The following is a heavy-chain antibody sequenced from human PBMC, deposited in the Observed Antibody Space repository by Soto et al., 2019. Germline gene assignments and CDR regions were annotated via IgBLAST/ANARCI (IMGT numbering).Heavy chain of an antibody. CDR2: INPNSGGT. V-gene: IGHV1-2*02. CDR3: AINLLRLVY. Sequence: QVQLVQSGAEVKKPGASVKVSCKASGYTFTRYYMHWVRQAPGQGLGCMGWINPNSGGTNYAQKFQGRVTMTRGTSISTAYMELSRLRSDDAAVYYCAINLLRLVYWGQGTLVTVSS. D-gene: IGHD5-12*01. CDR1: GYTFTRYY. J-gene: IGHJ4*02.